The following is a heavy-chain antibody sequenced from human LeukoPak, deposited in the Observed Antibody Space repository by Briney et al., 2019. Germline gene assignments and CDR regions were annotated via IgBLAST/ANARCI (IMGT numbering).Heavy chain of an antibody. V-gene: IGHV3-30-3*01. CDR1: GFTFSSYA. J-gene: IGHJ4*02. Sequence: GGSLRLSCAASGFTFSSYAMHWVRQAPGKGLEWVAVISYDGSNKYYADSVKGRFTISRDNAENSLYLQMNSLRVEDTAFYYCARDLAYGRLDYWGQGMLVTVSS. CDR2: ISYDGSNK. CDR3: ARDLAYGRLDY. D-gene: IGHD3-16*01.